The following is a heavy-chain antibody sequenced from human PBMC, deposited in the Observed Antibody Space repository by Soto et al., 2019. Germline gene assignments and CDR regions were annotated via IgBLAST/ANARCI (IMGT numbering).Heavy chain of an antibody. V-gene: IGHV1-69*06. J-gene: IGHJ6*02. Sequence: SVKVSCKDSGGTFSSYAISWVRQAPGQGLGWMGGIIPIFGTANYAQKFQGRVTITADKSTSTAYMELSSLRAEDTAVYYCAKVNDPFGAWGKYYYYGMDVWG. CDR2: IIPIFGTA. D-gene: IGHD3-10*01. CDR3: AKVNDPFGAWGKYYYYGMDV. CDR1: GGTFSSYA.